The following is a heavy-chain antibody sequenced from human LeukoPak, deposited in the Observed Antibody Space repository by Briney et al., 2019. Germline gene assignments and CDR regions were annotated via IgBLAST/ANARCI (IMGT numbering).Heavy chain of an antibody. J-gene: IGHJ4*02. Sequence: GGSLRLSCSASGLTFTNAWMNWVRQAPGEGLDWVGRIASKTDGGATDYAAPVKGRFTISRDDSKNTLNLQMNSLRTEDTAVYYCTTGIRGDWGQGTLVTVSS. CDR1: GLTFTNAW. D-gene: IGHD3-10*01. CDR2: IASKTDGGAT. V-gene: IGHV3-15*07. CDR3: TTGIRGD.